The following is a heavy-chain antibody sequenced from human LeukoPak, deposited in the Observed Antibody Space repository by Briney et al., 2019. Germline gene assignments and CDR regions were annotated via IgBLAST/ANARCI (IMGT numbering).Heavy chain of an antibody. CDR2: IYYSGST. CDR3: ARHDYGDYAPFDY. CDR1: GGSISSSSYY. D-gene: IGHD4-17*01. J-gene: IGHJ4*02. Sequence: PSETLSLTCTVSGGSISSSSYYWGWIRQPPGKGLEWIGSIYYSGSTYHNPSLKSRVTISVDTSKNQFSLKLSSVTAADTAVYYCARHDYGDYAPFDYWGQGTLVTVSS. V-gene: IGHV4-39*01.